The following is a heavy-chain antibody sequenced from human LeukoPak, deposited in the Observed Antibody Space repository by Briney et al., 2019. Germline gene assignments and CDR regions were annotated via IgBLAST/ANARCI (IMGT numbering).Heavy chain of an antibody. Sequence: PGGSLRLSCAASGFTFSSYGMSWVRQAPGKGLEWVSAISGSGGSTYYADSVKGRFTISRDNSKNTLYLQMNSLRAEDTAVYYCAKDRPLWFGELYSDWGQGTLVTVSS. CDR2: ISGSGGST. D-gene: IGHD3-10*01. CDR3: AKDRPLWFGELYSD. V-gene: IGHV3-23*01. CDR1: GFTFSSYG. J-gene: IGHJ4*02.